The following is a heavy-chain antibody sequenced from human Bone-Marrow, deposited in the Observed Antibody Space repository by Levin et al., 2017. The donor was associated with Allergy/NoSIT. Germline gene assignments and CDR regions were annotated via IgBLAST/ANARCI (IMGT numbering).Heavy chain of an antibody. V-gene: IGHV3-64*01. CDR1: GFTFSSYA. CDR3: ARNLGYCSSTSCYNGRYYDYGMDV. D-gene: IGHD2-2*02. J-gene: IGHJ6*02. Sequence: GESLKISCAASGFTFSSYAMHWVRQAPGKGLEYVSAISSNGGSTYYANSVKGRFTISRDNSKNTLYLQMGSLRAEDMAVYYCARNLGYCSSTSCYNGRYYDYGMDVWGQGTTVTVSS. CDR2: ISSNGGST.